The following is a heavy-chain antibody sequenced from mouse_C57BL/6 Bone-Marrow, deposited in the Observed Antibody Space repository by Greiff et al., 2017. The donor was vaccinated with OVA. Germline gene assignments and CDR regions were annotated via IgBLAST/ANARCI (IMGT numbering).Heavy chain of an antibody. CDR2: ISNLAYSI. J-gene: IGHJ4*01. D-gene: IGHD1-1*01. Sequence: EVNVVESGGGLVQPGGSLKLSCAASGFTFSDYGMAWVRQAPRKGPEWVAFISNLAYSIYYADTVTGRFTISRENAKNTLYLEMSSLRSEDTAMYYCARRRITTVVATDAMDYWGQGTSVTVSS. CDR3: ARRRITTVVATDAMDY. CDR1: GFTFSDYG. V-gene: IGHV5-15*01.